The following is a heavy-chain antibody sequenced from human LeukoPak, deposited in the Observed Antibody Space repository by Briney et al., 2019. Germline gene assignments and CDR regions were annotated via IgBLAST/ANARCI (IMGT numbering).Heavy chain of an antibody. Sequence: PGGSLRLSCAASGFTFSGSAIHWVRQASGKGLEWVGRIRSKANSYATAYAASVEGRFTISRDDSKNTAFLRMNALKTEDSAVYYCSASLKTYCSGGKCHSDYYYYGMDVWGQGTTVTVSS. V-gene: IGHV3-73*01. J-gene: IGHJ6*02. CDR1: GFTFSGSA. D-gene: IGHD2-15*01. CDR3: SASLKTYCSGGKCHSDYYYYGMDV. CDR2: IRSKANSYAT.